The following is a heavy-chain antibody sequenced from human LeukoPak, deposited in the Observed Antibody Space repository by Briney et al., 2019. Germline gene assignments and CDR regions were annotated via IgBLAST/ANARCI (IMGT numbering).Heavy chain of an antibody. J-gene: IGHJ4*02. V-gene: IGHV4-4*02. CDR2: IYHGGST. CDR1: GGSISSSNW. D-gene: IGHD3-10*01. CDR3: AKGEDHGSGTVHFAS. Sequence: SGTLSLTCAVSGGSISSSNWWSWVRQPPGKGLEWIGEIYHGGSTNYNPSPKSRVAMSVDRSRNQFSLQLSSVTAADTAVYYCAKGEDHGSGTVHFASWGQGTLVTVSS.